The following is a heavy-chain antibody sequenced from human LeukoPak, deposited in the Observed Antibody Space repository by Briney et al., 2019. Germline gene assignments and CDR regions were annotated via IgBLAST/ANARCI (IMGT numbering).Heavy chain of an antibody. Sequence: SETLSLTCSVSGGSISSYYWSWIRQPPGKGLEWIGYIYYSGSTNCNPSLKSRVTISVDTSKNQFSLKLSSVTAADTAVYYCARGHQLGIFDYWGQGTLVTVSS. CDR3: ARGHQLGIFDY. V-gene: IGHV4-59*01. D-gene: IGHD7-27*01. J-gene: IGHJ4*02. CDR1: GGSISSYY. CDR2: IYYSGST.